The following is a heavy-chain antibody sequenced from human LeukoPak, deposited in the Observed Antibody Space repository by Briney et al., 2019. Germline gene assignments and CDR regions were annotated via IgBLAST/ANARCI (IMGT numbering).Heavy chain of an antibody. CDR3: AGNKGIVVARLDY. D-gene: IGHD3-22*01. Sequence: GASVKVSCKASGGTFSSYAISWVRQAPGQGLEWMGGIIPILGTANYAQKFQGRVTITADESTSTAYMELSSLRSEDTAVYYCAGNKGIVVARLDYWGQGTLVTVSS. CDR2: IIPILGTA. V-gene: IGHV1-69*13. J-gene: IGHJ4*02. CDR1: GGTFSSYA.